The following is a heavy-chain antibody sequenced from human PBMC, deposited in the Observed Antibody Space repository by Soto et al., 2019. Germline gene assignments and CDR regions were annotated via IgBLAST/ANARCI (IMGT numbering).Heavy chain of an antibody. CDR3: AKIVAAAGSFDY. V-gene: IGHV3-30*18. D-gene: IGHD6-13*01. J-gene: IGHJ4*02. Sequence: PGGSLRLSCAASGFTFSSYGMHWVRQAPGKGLEWVAVISYDGSNKYYADSVKGRFTISRDNSKNTLYLQMNSLRAEGTAVYYCAKIVAAAGSFDYWGQGTLVTVSS. CDR2: ISYDGSNK. CDR1: GFTFSSYG.